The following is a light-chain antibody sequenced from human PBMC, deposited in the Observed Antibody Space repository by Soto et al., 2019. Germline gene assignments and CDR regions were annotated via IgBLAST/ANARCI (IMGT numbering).Light chain of an antibody. J-gene: IGKJ1*01. CDR3: QQYGSSPGT. V-gene: IGKV3-20*01. Sequence: EIVLTRSPGTLSLSPGERATLSCRASQSISSSYLAWYQQKPGQAPRLLIYGASSRATGIPDRFSGSGSGTDFTLTISRLEPEDFAVYYCQQYGSSPGTFGQGTKVEI. CDR2: GAS. CDR1: QSISSSY.